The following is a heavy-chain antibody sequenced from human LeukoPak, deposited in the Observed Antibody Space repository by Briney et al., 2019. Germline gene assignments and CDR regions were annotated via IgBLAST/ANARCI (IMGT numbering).Heavy chain of an antibody. CDR2: IYAGGST. D-gene: IGHD6-13*01. V-gene: IGHV4-61*02. CDR3: ARVHHPGAAGPWGLDS. Sequence: SETLSLTCIVSGASITSGTYYWPWIRQPAGKGLEWIGRIYAGGSTNYNPSLKSRLTMSIDTSKNQFSLKLSSVTAADTAIYYCARVHHPGAAGPWGLDSWGQGILVTVSS. J-gene: IGHJ4*02. CDR1: GASITSGTYY.